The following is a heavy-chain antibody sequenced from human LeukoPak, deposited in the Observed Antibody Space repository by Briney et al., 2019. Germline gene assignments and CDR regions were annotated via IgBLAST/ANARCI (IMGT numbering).Heavy chain of an antibody. Sequence: GAPVKVSCKASGYTSTSYYMHWVRQAPGQGLEWMGIINPSGGSTSYAQKFQGRVTMTRDTSTSTVYMELSSLRSEDTAVYYCARELIPSHIPPYGMDVWGQGTTVTVSS. V-gene: IGHV1-46*01. CDR1: GYTSTSYY. J-gene: IGHJ6*02. CDR3: ARELIPSHIPPYGMDV. D-gene: IGHD2-8*01. CDR2: INPSGGST.